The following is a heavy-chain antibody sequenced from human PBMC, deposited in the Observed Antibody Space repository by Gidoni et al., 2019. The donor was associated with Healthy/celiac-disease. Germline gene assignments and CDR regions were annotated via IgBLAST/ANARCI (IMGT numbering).Heavy chain of an antibody. CDR2: IYSGGST. V-gene: IGHV3-53*01. Sequence: EVQLVESGGGLIQPGGSLRLSCAASGFTVSSNYMSWVRQAPGKGLEWVSVIYSGGSTYYADSVKGRFTISRDNSKNTLYLQMNSLRAEDTAVYYCARGNPPYDSSGPPFNYYYYYGMDVWGQGTTVTVSS. J-gene: IGHJ6*02. D-gene: IGHD3-22*01. CDR3: ARGNPPYDSSGPPFNYYYYYGMDV. CDR1: GFTVSSNY.